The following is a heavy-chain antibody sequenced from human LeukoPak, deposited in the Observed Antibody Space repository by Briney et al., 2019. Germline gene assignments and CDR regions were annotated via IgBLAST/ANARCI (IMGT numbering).Heavy chain of an antibody. CDR1: GYTFTGYY. D-gene: IGHD3-10*01. J-gene: IGHJ6*03. CDR3: ARVYYYGSGRRIDYYYYMDV. Sequence: ASVKVSCKASGYTFTGYYMHWVRQAPGQGLEWMGWINPNSGGTNYAQKFQGRVTMTRDTSISTAYMELSRLRSDDTAVYYCARVYYYGSGRRIDYYYYMDVWGKGTTVTISS. CDR2: INPNSGGT. V-gene: IGHV1-2*02.